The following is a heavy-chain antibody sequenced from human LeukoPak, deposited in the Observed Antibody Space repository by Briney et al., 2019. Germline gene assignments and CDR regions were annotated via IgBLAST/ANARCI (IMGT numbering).Heavy chain of an antibody. CDR1: GFTFSSYS. CDR2: ISSSSSYI. CDR3: AKDGLLLRLRELSFEYYFDY. V-gene: IGHV3-21*01. J-gene: IGHJ4*02. D-gene: IGHD3-16*02. Sequence: GGSLRLSCAASGFTFSSYSMNWVRQAPGKGLEWVSSISSSSSYIYYADSVKGRFTISRDNAKNSLYLQMNSLRAEDTAVYYCAKDGLLLRLRELSFEYYFDYWGQGTLVTVPS.